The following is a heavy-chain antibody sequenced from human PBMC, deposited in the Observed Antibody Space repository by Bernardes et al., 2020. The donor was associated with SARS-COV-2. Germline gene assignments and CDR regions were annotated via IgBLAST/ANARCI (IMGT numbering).Heavy chain of an antibody. D-gene: IGHD2-2*02. J-gene: IGHJ6*02. Sequence: SETLSLTCTVSGGSISSYYWSWIRQPPGKGLEWIGYIYYSGSTNYNPSPKSRVTISVDTSKNQFSLKLSSVTAADTAVYYCARGPRLGYCSSTSCYKDYYYYYGMDVWGQGTTVTVSS. CDR3: ARGPRLGYCSSTSCYKDYYYYYGMDV. CDR2: IYYSGST. CDR1: GGSISSYY. V-gene: IGHV4-59*01.